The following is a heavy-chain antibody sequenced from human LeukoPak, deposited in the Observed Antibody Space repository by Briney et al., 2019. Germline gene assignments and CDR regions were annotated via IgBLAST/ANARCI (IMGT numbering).Heavy chain of an antibody. CDR2: IIPIFGTA. V-gene: IGHV1-69*05. J-gene: IGHJ6*03. CDR1: GGTFSSYA. D-gene: IGHD6-25*01. Sequence: ASVKVSCKASGGTFSSYAISWVRQAPGQGLEWMGRIIPIFGTANYAQKFQGRVTITTDESTSTAYMKLSSLRSEDTAVYYCAREAAMGYYYYMDVWGKGTTVTVSS. CDR3: AREAAMGYYYYMDV.